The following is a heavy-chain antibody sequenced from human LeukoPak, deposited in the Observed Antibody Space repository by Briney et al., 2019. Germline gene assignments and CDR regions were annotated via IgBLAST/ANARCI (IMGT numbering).Heavy chain of an antibody. CDR2: INPSGGST. V-gene: IGHV1-46*01. CDR3: ARDRYSGYDYFDY. Sequence: ASVKVSCTASGYTFTSYYIHWVRQAPGQGLHWMGIINPSGGSTSYAQKFQGRVTTTRDMSTSTVYMELSSLTSEDTAVYYCARDRYSGYDYFDYWGQGTLVTVSS. J-gene: IGHJ4*02. D-gene: IGHD5-12*01. CDR1: GYTFTSYY.